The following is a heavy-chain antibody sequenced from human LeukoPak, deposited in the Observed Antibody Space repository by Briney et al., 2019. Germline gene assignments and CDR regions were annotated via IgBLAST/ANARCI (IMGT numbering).Heavy chain of an antibody. V-gene: IGHV1-69*13. CDR3: ARDLRRDGYLQSY. J-gene: IGHJ4*02. D-gene: IGHD5-24*01. CDR2: ITPIFGTA. Sequence: SVNVSCKASGGTFSSYAISWVRQAPGQGLEWMGGITPIFGTANYAQKFQGRVTITADESTSTAYMELSSLRSEDTAVYYCARDLRRDGYLQSYWGQGTLVTVSS. CDR1: GGTFSSYA.